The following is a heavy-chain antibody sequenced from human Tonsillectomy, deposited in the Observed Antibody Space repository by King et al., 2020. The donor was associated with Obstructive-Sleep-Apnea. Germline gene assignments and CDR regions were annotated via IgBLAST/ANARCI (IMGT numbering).Heavy chain of an antibody. Sequence: MQLQESGPGLVKPSETVSLNCTVSGGSISSYFWSWIRQPPGKGLEWIGYIYHSGSTKYNPSLKSRVTISVDTSKNQFSLKLSSVTAADTAVYYCARGGGDWDACDIWGQGTMVTVSS. CDR3: ARGGGDWDACDI. D-gene: IGHD3-16*01. J-gene: IGHJ3*02. V-gene: IGHV4-59*08. CDR1: GGSISSYF. CDR2: IYHSGST.